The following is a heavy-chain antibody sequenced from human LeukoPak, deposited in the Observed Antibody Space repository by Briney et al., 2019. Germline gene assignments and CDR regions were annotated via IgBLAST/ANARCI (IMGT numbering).Heavy chain of an antibody. D-gene: IGHD4-17*01. J-gene: IGHJ4*02. CDR2: IKGDGIST. Sequence: GGSLRLSCAASGFDFSSNWMHWVRHAPGQGLVWVSRIKGDGISTNYADSVKGRFTISRDIAKNTLYLQMNSLRAEDTGVYYCAKKTSEYGDASSPDDWGQGTLVTVSS. V-gene: IGHV3-74*01. CDR1: GFDFSSNW. CDR3: AKKTSEYGDASSPDD.